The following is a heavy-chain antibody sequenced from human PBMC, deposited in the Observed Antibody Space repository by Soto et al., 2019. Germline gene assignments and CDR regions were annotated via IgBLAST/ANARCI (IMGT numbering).Heavy chain of an antibody. CDR2: IIPIFGTA. J-gene: IGHJ5*02. V-gene: IGHV1-69*13. CDR3: ARLEYDYVWGSCRRYNWFDP. D-gene: IGHD3-16*02. CDR1: GGTFSSYA. Sequence: SVKVSCKASGGTFSSYAISWVRQAPGQGLEWMGGIIPIFGTANYAQKFQGRVTITADESTSTAYMELSSLRSEDTAVYYCARLEYDYVWGSCRRYNWFDPWGQGTLVTVSS.